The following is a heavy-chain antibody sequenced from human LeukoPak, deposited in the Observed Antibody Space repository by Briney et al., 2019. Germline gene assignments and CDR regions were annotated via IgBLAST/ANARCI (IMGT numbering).Heavy chain of an antibody. J-gene: IGHJ4*02. D-gene: IGHD2-2*01. Sequence: PGGSLGLSCAASGFPFRSFGMPWAPRAPGKGLEWGQFIRFDGSNKYYADSVKGRFTISRDNSKNTLYLQMNSLRAEDTAVYYCAKDAADIVVVPAASALDYWGQGTLVTVSS. CDR3: AKDAADIVVVPAASALDY. CDR2: IRFDGSNK. CDR1: GFPFRSFG. V-gene: IGHV3-30*02.